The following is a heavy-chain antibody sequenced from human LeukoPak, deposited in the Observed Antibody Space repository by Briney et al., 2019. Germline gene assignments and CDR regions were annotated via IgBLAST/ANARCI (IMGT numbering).Heavy chain of an antibody. J-gene: IGHJ5*02. CDR3: ARCLSSSGWSKGGLGLLFDP. CDR2: IYPGDSDT. CDR1: GYSFTSYW. D-gene: IGHD6-19*01. V-gene: IGHV5-51*01. Sequence: GESLKISCKGSGYSFTSYWIGWVRQMPGKGLEWMGIIYPGDSDTRYSPSFQGQVTISADKSISTAYLRWSSLKASDTAMYYCARCLSSSGWSKGGLGLLFDPWGQGTLVTVSS.